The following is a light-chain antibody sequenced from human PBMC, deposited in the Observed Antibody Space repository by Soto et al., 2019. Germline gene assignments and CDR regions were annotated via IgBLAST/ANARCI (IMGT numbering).Light chain of an antibody. CDR2: DVS. J-gene: IGLJ1*01. Sequence: QSVLTQPASVSGSPGQSITISCTGTTSDVGRYNYVSWCQQHPGKAPKLIIYDVSNRPSGVSNRFSGSKSGNTASLTISGLQAEDGADYYCNSYTSSSTYVFGTGTKVTVL. V-gene: IGLV2-14*01. CDR3: NSYTSSSTYV. CDR1: TSDVGRYNY.